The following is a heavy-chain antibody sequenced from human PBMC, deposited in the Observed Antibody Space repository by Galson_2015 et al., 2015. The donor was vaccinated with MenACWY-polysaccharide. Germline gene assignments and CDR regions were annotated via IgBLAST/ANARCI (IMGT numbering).Heavy chain of an antibody. CDR3: ARIGGMNRGNYYNYGWFAP. Sequence: SETLSLTCTVSGGSMSRYHWTWIRQSPGKGLEWLGWISYSGGNKDSPSLQSRVTISVDTSENQFYLKLSSVTTAYTAVYDCARIGGMNRGNYYNYGWFAPWGQGTLVTVSS. CDR1: GGSMSRYH. J-gene: IGHJ5*02. CDR2: ISYSGGN. V-gene: IGHV4-59*01. D-gene: IGHD1-26*01.